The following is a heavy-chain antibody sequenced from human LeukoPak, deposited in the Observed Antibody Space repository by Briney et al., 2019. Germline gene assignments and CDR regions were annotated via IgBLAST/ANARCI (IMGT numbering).Heavy chain of an antibody. CDR3: ARTNIVGAPDAFDI. CDR2: IYNSGST. D-gene: IGHD1-26*01. V-gene: IGHV4-4*07. Sequence: SETLSLSCSVSGGSISTYYWSWIRQPAGKGLEWIGRIYNSGSTKYNPSLKSRVTILVDTSKNQFSLKLSSVTAADTAVYYCARTNIVGAPDAFDIWGQGTMVTVSS. CDR1: GGSISTYY. J-gene: IGHJ3*02.